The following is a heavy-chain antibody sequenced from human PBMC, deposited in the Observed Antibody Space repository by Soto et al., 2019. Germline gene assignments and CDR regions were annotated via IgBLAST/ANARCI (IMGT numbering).Heavy chain of an antibody. CDR2: IYPGDSDT. Sequence: PGESLKISCKGSGYSFSSYWITWFRQMPGKGLEWMGIIYPGDSDTRYSPSFQGQVTISVDTSISTAYLQWSSLKASDTAIYYCARRHYNITRWYEKGYFDSWGQGTPVTVSS. CDR3: ARRHYNITRWYEKGYFDS. V-gene: IGHV5-51*01. J-gene: IGHJ4*02. CDR1: GYSFSSYW. D-gene: IGHD6-13*01.